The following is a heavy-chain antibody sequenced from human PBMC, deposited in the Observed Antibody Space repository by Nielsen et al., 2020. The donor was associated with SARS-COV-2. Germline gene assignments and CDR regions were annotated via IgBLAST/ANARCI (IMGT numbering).Heavy chain of an antibody. CDR3: VGDTGGRWGEL. CDR2: INNDGSST. V-gene: IGHV3-74*01. D-gene: IGHD2-15*01. CDR1: GFTFSSHW. J-gene: IGHJ4*02. Sequence: GESLKISCVASGFTFSSHWTHWVRQVPGKGLLWLSRINNDGSSTSYADSVKGRFTISRDNAKNTLWLEMNSLRVDDTAVYYCVGDTGGRWGELWGQGTLVTVSS.